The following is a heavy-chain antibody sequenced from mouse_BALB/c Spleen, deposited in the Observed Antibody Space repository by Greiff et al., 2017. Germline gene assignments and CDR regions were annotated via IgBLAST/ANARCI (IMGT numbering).Heavy chain of an antibody. J-gene: IGHJ2*01. CDR2: ISSGSSTI. V-gene: IGHV5-17*02. CDR1: GFTFSSFG. D-gene: IGHD2-1*01. CDR3: ARGDGNPYYFDY. Sequence: EVMLVESGGGLVQPGGSRKLSCAASGFTFSSFGMHWVRQAPEKGLEWVAYISSGSSTIYYADTVKGRFTISRDNPKNTLFLQMTSLRSEDTAMYYCARGDGNPYYFDYWGQGTTLTVSS.